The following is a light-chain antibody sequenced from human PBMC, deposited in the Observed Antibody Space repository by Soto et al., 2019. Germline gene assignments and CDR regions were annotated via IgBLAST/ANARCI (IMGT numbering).Light chain of an antibody. V-gene: IGKV3-15*01. CDR1: QSVSSN. CDR3: QQYKNWPT. CDR2: GAS. Sequence: EIVMTQSPATLSVSPGERATLSCRASQSVSSNLAWYQQKPGQAPRLLIYGASTRATAIPARFSGSGSGTEFTLTISSLQSEDFAVYYCQQYKNWPTFGPGTKVDIK. J-gene: IGKJ3*01.